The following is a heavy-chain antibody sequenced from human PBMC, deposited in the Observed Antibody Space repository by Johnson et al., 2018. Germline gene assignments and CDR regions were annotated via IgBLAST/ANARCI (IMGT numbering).Heavy chain of an antibody. CDR1: GGTFSSYA. J-gene: IGHJ3*02. CDR3: AKDTRPAAITYAFDI. CDR2: IIPIFGTA. Sequence: VQLVECGAEVKKPGSSVKVSCKASGGTFSSYAISWVRQAPGQGLEWMGGIIPIFGTANYAQKFQGRVTITADESTSTAYMELSSLRSEDTAVYYCAKDTRPAAITYAFDIWGQGTMVTVSS. D-gene: IGHD2-2*02. V-gene: IGHV1-69*01.